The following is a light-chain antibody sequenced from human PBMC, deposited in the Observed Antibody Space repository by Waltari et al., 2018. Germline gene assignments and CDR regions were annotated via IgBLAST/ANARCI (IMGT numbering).Light chain of an antibody. Sequence: QSVLTQPPSVSAAPGQRVTIPCPGGSSNLGNNYVSWYRQFPGTAPQLLIHENRERPSGIPGRCAGPKSGTSATLDITGLQAGDEADYYCGTWDSSLSGAVFGGGTHLTVL. CDR3: GTWDSSLSGAV. J-gene: IGLJ7*01. CDR2: ENR. V-gene: IGLV1-51*02. CDR1: SSNLGNNY.